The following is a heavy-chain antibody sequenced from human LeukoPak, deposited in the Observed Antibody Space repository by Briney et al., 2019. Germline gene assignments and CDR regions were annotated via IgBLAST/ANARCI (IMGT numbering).Heavy chain of an antibody. D-gene: IGHD6-13*01. V-gene: IGHV4-4*07. CDR2: IYSSGST. CDR3: ARGIAAASERALDV. CDR1: GGSISSYY. J-gene: IGHJ3*01. Sequence: SETLSLTCTVSGGSISSYYWSWIRPPAGKGLEWIGRIYSSGSTDYNPSLKSRVTMSVDTSKNHFSLKMRYVTDADTAVYYCARGIAAASERALDVWGQGTMVTVSS.